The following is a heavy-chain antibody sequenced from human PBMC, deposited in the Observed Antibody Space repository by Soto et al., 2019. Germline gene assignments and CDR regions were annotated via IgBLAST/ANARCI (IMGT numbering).Heavy chain of an antibody. Sequence: GGSLRLSCGASGFAFSNYGMNWVRQAPGKGLQWVSYISSSGDKIYYADSVKGRFTISRDKAKDSLYLQMNSLRAEDTAVYYCGRDELPYSYGSLPFFWCQGTLVTVFS. CDR2: ISSSGDKI. CDR3: GRDELPYSYGSLPFF. V-gene: IGHV3-48*01. D-gene: IGHD5-18*01. J-gene: IGHJ1*01. CDR1: GFAFSNYG.